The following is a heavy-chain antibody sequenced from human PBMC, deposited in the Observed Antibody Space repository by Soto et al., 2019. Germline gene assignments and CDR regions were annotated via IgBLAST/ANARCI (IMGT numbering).Heavy chain of an antibody. V-gene: IGHV3-49*05. D-gene: IGHD3-22*01. Sequence: EVQLVESGGGLVKPGRSLRLSCTASGFTFGDYAMSWFRQAPGKGLEWVGFIRSKAYGGTTEYAASVKGRFTISRDDSKSIAYLQMNSLKTEDTAVYYCTRGYYYDSSGYYYTGKADAFDIWGQGTMVTVSS. CDR3: TRGYYYDSSGYYYTGKADAFDI. CDR2: IRSKAYGGTT. J-gene: IGHJ3*02. CDR1: GFTFGDYA.